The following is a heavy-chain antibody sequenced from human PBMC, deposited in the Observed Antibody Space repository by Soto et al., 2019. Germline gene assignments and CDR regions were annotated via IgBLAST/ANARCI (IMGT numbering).Heavy chain of an antibody. Sequence: QVQLQESGPGLVKPSETLSLTCTVSGGSISPYYWSWIRHPPGKGLEWIGYIYFSGSTDYNPSLRSRVTISVDTSKNQFSLKLSSVTAADTAVYYCARGGWELLNWGQGTLVTVSS. D-gene: IGHD1-26*01. J-gene: IGHJ4*02. V-gene: IGHV4-59*01. CDR3: ARGGWELLN. CDR1: GGSISPYY. CDR2: IYFSGST.